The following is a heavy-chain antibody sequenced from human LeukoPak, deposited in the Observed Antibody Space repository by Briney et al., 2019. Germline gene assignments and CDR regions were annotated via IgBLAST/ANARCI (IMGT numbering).Heavy chain of an antibody. J-gene: IGHJ5*02. Sequence: GASVKVSCEASGYSFTGYYMYWVRQAPGQGLEWMGWINPNSGGTNYAQKFQGRVTMTRDTSISTAYMELSRLRSDDTAVYYCGRGIQSFDPWGQGTLVTVSS. V-gene: IGHV1-2*02. CDR3: GRGIQSFDP. CDR1: GYSFTGYY. CDR2: INPNSGGT.